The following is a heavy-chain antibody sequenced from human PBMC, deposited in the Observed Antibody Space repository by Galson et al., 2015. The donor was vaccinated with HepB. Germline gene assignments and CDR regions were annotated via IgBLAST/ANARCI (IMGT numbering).Heavy chain of an antibody. D-gene: IGHD3-10*01. V-gene: IGHV3-7*03. CDR1: GFTFSSYW. CDR3: ARDTEVRGVMGYYYYYGMDV. CDR2: IKQDGSEK. Sequence: SLRLSCAASGFTFSSYWMSWVRQAPGKGLEWVANIKQDGSEKYYVDSVKGRFTISRDNAKNSLYLQMNSLRAEDTAVYYCARDTEVRGVMGYYYYYGMDVWGQGTTVTVSS. J-gene: IGHJ6*02.